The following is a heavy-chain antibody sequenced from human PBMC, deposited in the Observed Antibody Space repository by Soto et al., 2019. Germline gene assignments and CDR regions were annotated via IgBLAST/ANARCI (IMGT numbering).Heavy chain of an antibody. CDR3: AKETYSGPLDY. CDR2: ISYDGSNK. Sequence: QVQLVESGGGVVQPGRSLRLSCAASGFTFSSYGMHWVRQAPGKGLAWVAVISYDGSNKYYADFVKGRFTISRDNSKNTLYLQMNSLRAEDTAVYYGAKETYSGPLDYSGPGTLVTVSS. J-gene: IGHJ4*02. CDR1: GFTFSSYG. V-gene: IGHV3-30*18. D-gene: IGHD2-15*01.